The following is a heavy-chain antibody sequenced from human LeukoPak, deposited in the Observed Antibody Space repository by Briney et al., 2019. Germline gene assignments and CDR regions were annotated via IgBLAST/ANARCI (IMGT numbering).Heavy chain of an antibody. D-gene: IGHD6-19*01. V-gene: IGHV4-61*01. J-gene: IGHJ4*02. Sequence: SETLSLTCTVSGYSISSGYYWSWIRQPPGQGLEWIGYIYYSGSTNYNPSIKSRVTISVDTSKNQFSLKLSSVTAADTAVYYCARAGDSSGWYFYWGQGTLVTVSS. CDR3: ARAGDSSGWYFY. CDR2: IYYSGST. CDR1: GYSISSGYY.